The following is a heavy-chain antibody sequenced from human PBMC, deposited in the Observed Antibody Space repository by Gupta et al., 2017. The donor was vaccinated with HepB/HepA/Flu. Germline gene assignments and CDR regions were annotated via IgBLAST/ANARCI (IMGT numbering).Heavy chain of an antibody. D-gene: IGHD3-9*01. J-gene: IGHJ2*01. Sequence: QVQLQESGPGLVKPSETLSLTCTVSGGSISSYYWSWIRQPAGKGLEWIGRIYTSGSTNYNPSLKSRVTMSVDTSKNQFSLKLSSVTAADTAVYYCARSPAALRYFDWLLDWYCDLWGRGTLVTVSS. CDR1: GGSISSYY. V-gene: IGHV4-4*07. CDR2: IYTSGST. CDR3: ARSPAALRYFDWLLDWYCDL.